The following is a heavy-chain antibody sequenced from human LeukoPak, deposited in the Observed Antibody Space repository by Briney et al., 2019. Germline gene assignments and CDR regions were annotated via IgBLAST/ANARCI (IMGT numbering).Heavy chain of an antibody. CDR1: GGTFSSYA. CDR3: AREGDQLLSGYYYYGMDV. Sequence: SVKVSCKASGGTFSSYAISWVRQAPGQGLEWMGGIIPIFGTANYAQKFQGRVTITADESTSTAYMELSSLRSEDTAVYYCAREGDQLLSGYYYYGMDVWGQGTTVTVSS. D-gene: IGHD1-26*01. J-gene: IGHJ6*02. CDR2: IIPIFGTA. V-gene: IGHV1-69*13.